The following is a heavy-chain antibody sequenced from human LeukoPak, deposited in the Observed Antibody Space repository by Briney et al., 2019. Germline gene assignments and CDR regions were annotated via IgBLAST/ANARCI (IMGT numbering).Heavy chain of an antibody. CDR3: ATDGAEDTAMVD. Sequence: ASVKVSCKASGYTFTSYDINWVRQATGQGLEWMGWMNPNSGNTGYAQKFQGRVTMTRNTSISTAYMELSSLRSEDTAVYYCATDGAEDTAMVDWGQGTLVTVSS. CDR1: GYTFTSYD. V-gene: IGHV1-8*01. CDR2: MNPNSGNT. J-gene: IGHJ4*02. D-gene: IGHD5-18*01.